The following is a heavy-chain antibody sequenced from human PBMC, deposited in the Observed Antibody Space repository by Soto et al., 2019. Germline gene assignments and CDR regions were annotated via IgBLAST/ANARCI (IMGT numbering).Heavy chain of an antibody. V-gene: IGHV2-5*02. J-gene: IGHJ4*02. CDR1: GFSLTNSGVG. Sequence: QITLNESGPTQVKPRQTLTLTCTFSGFSLTNSGVGVGWIRQSPGKAPEWLALIYWDDAKRYSPSLKSRLTITKDTSKNQVVLTMAYLDPSDTATYYCAPRVLRTVFGLVTTTAIYFDFWGQGTPVAVSS. D-gene: IGHD3-3*01. CDR2: IYWDDAK. CDR3: APRVLRTVFGLVTTTAIYFDF.